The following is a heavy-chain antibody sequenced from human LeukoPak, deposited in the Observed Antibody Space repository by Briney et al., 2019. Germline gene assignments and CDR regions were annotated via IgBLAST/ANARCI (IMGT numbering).Heavy chain of an antibody. Sequence: SETLSLTCAVYGESFSGYYWNWLRQPPGKGLEWVGEINHSGSTNYNPSHKSRVTISVDTSKNQFSLKLSSVTAADTAVYYCARGDGAAAGKGLDYWGQGTLVTVSS. D-gene: IGHD6-13*01. J-gene: IGHJ4*02. CDR2: INHSGST. CDR3: ARGDGAAAGKGLDY. V-gene: IGHV4-34*01. CDR1: GESFSGYY.